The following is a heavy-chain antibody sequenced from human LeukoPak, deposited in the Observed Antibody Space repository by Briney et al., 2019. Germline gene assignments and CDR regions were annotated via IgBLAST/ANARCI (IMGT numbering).Heavy chain of an antibody. D-gene: IGHD6-19*01. CDR2: IGTAGDT. J-gene: IGHJ2*01. Sequence: TGGSLRLSCAASGFTFSSYDMHWVRQATGKGLEWVSAIGTAGDTYYPGSVKGRFTISRENAKNSLHLQMNSLRAGDTAVYYCARQGAVAGSYWYFDLWGRGTLVTVSS. CDR1: GFTFSSYD. V-gene: IGHV3-13*01. CDR3: ARQGAVAGSYWYFDL.